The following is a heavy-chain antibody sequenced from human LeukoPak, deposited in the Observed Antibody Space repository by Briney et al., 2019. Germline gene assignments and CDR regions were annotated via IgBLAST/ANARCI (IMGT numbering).Heavy chain of an antibody. CDR3: ARDQSGEWELVSGWWFDP. V-gene: IGHV1-46*01. CDR2: INPSGGST. D-gene: IGHD1-26*01. CDR1: GYSLTHLA. Sequence: GASVKVSCKISGYSLTHLAMHWVRQAPGQGLEWMGIINPSGGSTSYAQKFQGRVTMTRDMSTSTDYMELSSLRSEDTAVYYCARDQSGEWELVSGWWFDPWGQGTLVTVSS. J-gene: IGHJ5*02.